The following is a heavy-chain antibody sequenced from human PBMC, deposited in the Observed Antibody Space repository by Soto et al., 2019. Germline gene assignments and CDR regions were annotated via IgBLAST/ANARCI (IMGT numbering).Heavy chain of an antibody. J-gene: IGHJ4*02. CDR1: GFSLTTNGMW. CDR3: ARIPRRFDALGSYFDY. Sequence: GPTLVRHTLTLSLTRSFCGFSLTTNGMWVSWIRQPPGKVPEWLLRIDWDDDKFYSTSLKTRLTVSKDTSKNLVVLTMTDMDPVDTATYYCARIPRRFDALGSYFDYWGLGILVTVSS. D-gene: IGHD7-27*01. V-gene: IGHV2-70*17. CDR2: IDWDDDK.